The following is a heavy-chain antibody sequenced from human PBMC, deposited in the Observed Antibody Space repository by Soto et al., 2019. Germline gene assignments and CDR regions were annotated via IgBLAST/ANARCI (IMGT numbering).Heavy chain of an antibody. CDR1: GGSFSGYY. V-gene: IGHV4-34*01. CDR3: ARGGRSSGSYYRPGYFDY. J-gene: IGHJ4*02. CDR2: INHSGST. D-gene: IGHD1-26*01. Sequence: QVQLQQWGAGLLKPSETLSLTCAVYGGSFSGYYWSWIRQPRGKGLEWIGEINHSGSTNYNPSLKSRVTISVDTSKNQFSLKLRSVTAADTAVYYCARGGRSSGSYYRPGYFDYWGQGTLVTVSS.